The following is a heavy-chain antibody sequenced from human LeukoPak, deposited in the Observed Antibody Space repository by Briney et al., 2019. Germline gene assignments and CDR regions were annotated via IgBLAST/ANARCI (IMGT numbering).Heavy chain of an antibody. Sequence: GGSLRLSCAASGFTFSSYSMNWVRQAPGKGLEWVSSISSSSSYIYYADSVKGRFTISRDNAKNSLYLQMNSLRAEDTAVYYCARDHGSGWNEIAKIDYRGQGTLVTVSS. V-gene: IGHV3-21*01. CDR1: GFTFSSYS. D-gene: IGHD6-19*01. CDR3: ARDHGSGWNEIAKIDY. J-gene: IGHJ4*02. CDR2: ISSSSSYI.